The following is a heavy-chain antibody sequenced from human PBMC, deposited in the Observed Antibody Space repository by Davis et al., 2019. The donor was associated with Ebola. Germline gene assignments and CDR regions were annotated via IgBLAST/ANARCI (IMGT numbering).Heavy chain of an antibody. V-gene: IGHV3-48*01. CDR3: ARDGWNGAVAGYYYYYGMDV. D-gene: IGHD6-19*01. J-gene: IGHJ6*04. CDR2: ISRSSSTI. CDR1: GFTFSSYS. Sequence: GGSLRLSCAASGFTFSSYSMNWVRQAPGKGLEWVSYISRSSSTIYYADSVKGRFTISRDNSKNTLYLQMKSLRAEDTAVYYCARDGWNGAVAGYYYYYGMDVWGKGTTVTVSS.